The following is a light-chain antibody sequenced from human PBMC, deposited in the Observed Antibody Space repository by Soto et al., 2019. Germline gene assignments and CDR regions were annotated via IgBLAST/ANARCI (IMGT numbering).Light chain of an antibody. CDR2: NNN. CDR3: AAWDDSLNGLV. Sequence: QSVLTQPPSASRTPGQKVTISCSGSSSNIGPNAVNWYQQLPGTAPKLLLYNNNQRPSGVSDRFSGSKSGTSASLAISGLPSDDDADYHCAAWDDSLNGLVFGTGTKLTVL. V-gene: IGLV1-44*01. J-gene: IGLJ1*01. CDR1: SSNIGPNA.